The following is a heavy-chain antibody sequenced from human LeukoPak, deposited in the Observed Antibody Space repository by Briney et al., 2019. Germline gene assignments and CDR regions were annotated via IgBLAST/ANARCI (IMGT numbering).Heavy chain of an antibody. V-gene: IGHV4-59*01. Sequence: PSETLSLTCTVSGGSISGYYWSWIRRPPGKGLEWLGYIDDSGNTNYNPSLKSQVTISVDKSKNQFSLKLSFVTAADTAMYYCARSDYHNSGSHTVFDAFDIWGQGTRVTVSS. CDR1: GGSISGYY. CDR2: IDDSGNT. J-gene: IGHJ3*02. CDR3: ARSDYHNSGSHTVFDAFDI. D-gene: IGHD3-10*01.